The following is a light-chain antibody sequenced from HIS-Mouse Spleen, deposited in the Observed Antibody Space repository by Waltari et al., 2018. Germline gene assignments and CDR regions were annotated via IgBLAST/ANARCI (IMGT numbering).Light chain of an antibody. J-gene: IGLJ2*01. CDR2: EDS. V-gene: IGLV3-10*01. CDR1: ALPKKY. CDR3: YSTDSSGNHRV. Sequence: SYELTQPPSVSVSPEQTARITCSGDALPKKYAYWYPQKSGQAPVLVIYEDSKRPSGSPERFSGSSSGTMATLTISGAQVEDEADYYCYSTDSSGNHRVFGGGTKLTVL.